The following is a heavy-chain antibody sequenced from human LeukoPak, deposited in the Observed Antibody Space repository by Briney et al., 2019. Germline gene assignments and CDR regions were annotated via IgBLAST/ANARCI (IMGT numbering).Heavy chain of an antibody. CDR2: ISWNGDSI. D-gene: IGHD6-13*01. V-gene: IGHV3-9*01. CDR3: ARGRGSWYGVYFDY. J-gene: IGHJ4*02. Sequence: GRSLRLSCAASGFTLDDYAMHWVRQAPGKGLEWVSGISWNGDSIGYADSVKGRFTISRDNAQNSLYLQMNSLRTEDTAVYYCARGRGSWYGVYFDYWGQGTLVTVSS. CDR1: GFTLDDYA.